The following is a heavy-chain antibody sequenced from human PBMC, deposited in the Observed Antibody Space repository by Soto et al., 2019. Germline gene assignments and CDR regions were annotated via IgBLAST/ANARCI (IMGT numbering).Heavy chain of an antibody. V-gene: IGHV1-69*06. CDR1: GGTFSSYS. D-gene: IGHD3-22*01. CDR2: IIPIFGAA. CDR3: ARDPSAYYDRSGYYHGAFDI. J-gene: IGHJ3*02. Sequence: SVEVSCKASGGTFSSYSISWVLEAPGQGLEWMGGIIPIFGAANYTQNFQGRVTITADKSTSTAYLELSSVRSEDTAVYYCARDPSAYYDRSGYYHGAFDIWGQGTMVTVSS.